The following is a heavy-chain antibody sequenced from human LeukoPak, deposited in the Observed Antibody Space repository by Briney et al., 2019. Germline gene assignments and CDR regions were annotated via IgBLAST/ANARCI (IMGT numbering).Heavy chain of an antibody. J-gene: IGHJ4*02. CDR3: ARAVYYTGDY. CDR2: INPNSGGT. Sequence: ASVKVSCKASGYTYTTDGISWVRQAPGQGLEWMGWINPNSGGTNYAQKFQGRVTMTRDTSISTAYMELSRLRSDDTAVYYCARAVYYTGDYWGQGTLVTVSS. V-gene: IGHV1-2*02. CDR1: GYTYTTDG. D-gene: IGHD1-26*01.